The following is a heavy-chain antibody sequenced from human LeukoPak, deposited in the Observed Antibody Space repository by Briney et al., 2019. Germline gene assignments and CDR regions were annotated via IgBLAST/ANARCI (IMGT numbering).Heavy chain of an antibody. D-gene: IGHD3-22*01. J-gene: IGHJ4*02. CDR2: IYHSGST. Sequence: SQTLSLTCAVSGGSIISGDHSWSWIRQPPGKGLEWIGYIYHSGSTYYNPSLKSRVTISVDRSKNQFSLKLNSVTAADTAVYYCARARRPASDTSGLDYWGQGTLVTVSP. CDR1: GGSIISGDHS. CDR3: ARARRPASDTSGLDY. V-gene: IGHV4-30-2*01.